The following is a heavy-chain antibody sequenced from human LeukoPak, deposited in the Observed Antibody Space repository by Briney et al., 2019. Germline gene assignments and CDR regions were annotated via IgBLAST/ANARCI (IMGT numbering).Heavy chain of an antibody. Sequence: GGSLRLSCAASGFTSSSYGMHWVRQAPGKGLEWVAVISYDGSNKYYADSVKGRFTISRDNSKNTLYLQMNSLRAEDTAVYYCAKDVTVFGVGDYWGQGTLVTVSS. CDR1: GFTSSSYG. D-gene: IGHD3-3*01. CDR2: ISYDGSNK. J-gene: IGHJ4*02. CDR3: AKDVTVFGVGDY. V-gene: IGHV3-30*18.